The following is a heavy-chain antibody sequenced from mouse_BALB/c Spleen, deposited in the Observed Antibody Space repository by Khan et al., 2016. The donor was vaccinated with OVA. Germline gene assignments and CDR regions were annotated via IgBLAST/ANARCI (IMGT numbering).Heavy chain of an antibody. CDR2: IDPENGNP. D-gene: IGHD1-1*02. J-gene: IGHJ3*01. V-gene: IGHV14-1*02. Sequence: EVQLVESGAELVRPGALIKLSCKASGFNIKDSYMHWVKQRPEQGLEWIGWIDPENGNPIYDPKFQGKANITADTSSNTVNLQLSSLTSEDTAVYICGRVGTSLAYWGQGTLVTVSA. CDR1: GFNIKDSY. CDR3: GRVGTSLAY.